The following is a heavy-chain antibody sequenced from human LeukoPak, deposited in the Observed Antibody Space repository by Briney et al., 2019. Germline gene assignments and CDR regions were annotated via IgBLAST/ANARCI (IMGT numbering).Heavy chain of an antibody. CDR3: AKGAYDYIEIAYFDY. V-gene: IGHV3-23*01. CDR2: IIGSSGST. J-gene: IGHJ4*02. Sequence: PGWSLRLSCVASGLSFNNYAMNWVRQAPGKGLEWVSLIIGSSGSTFYADSVRGRFTISRDKSKNTLYLQMNSLRAEDTAVYYCAKGAYDYIEIAYFDYWGQGVWSPSPQ. CDR1: GLSFNNYA. D-gene: IGHD5-12*01.